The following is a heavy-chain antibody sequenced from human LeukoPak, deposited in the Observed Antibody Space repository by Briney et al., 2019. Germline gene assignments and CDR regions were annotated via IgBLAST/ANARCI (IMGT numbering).Heavy chain of an antibody. CDR1: GFTFSSYS. CDR3: ARDSSGYYRNGGFDY. J-gene: IGHJ4*02. CDR2: ISSSSSTI. Sequence: GGPLRLSCAASGFTFSSYSMNWVRQAPGKGLEWVSYISSSSSTIYYADSVKGRFTISRDNAKNSLYLQMNSLRAEDTAVYYCARDSSGYYRNGGFDYWGQGTLVTVSS. V-gene: IGHV3-48*04. D-gene: IGHD3-22*01.